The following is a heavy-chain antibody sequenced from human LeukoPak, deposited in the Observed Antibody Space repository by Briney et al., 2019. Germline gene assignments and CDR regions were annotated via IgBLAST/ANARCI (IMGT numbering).Heavy chain of an antibody. J-gene: IGHJ5*02. V-gene: IGHV1-18*01. CDR2: MNPNSGNT. CDR3: ARGYRIGSVNWFDP. Sequence: ASVKVSCKASGYTFTSYDINWVRQATGQGLEWMGWMNPNSGNTNYAQKLQGRVTMTTDTSTSTAYMELRSLRSDDTAVYYCARGYRIGSVNWFDPWGQGTLVTVSS. D-gene: IGHD1-26*01. CDR1: GYTFTSYD.